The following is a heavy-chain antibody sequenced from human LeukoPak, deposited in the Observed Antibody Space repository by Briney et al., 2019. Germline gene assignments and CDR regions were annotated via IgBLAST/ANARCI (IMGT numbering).Heavy chain of an antibody. D-gene: IGHD6-13*01. CDR2: ISSSATTI. CDR3: ARDHSSSWNYFDY. Sequence: GGSLRLSCAASGFTFSDYYMNWIRQAPGKGLEWVSYISSSATTIYYADSVKGRFTISRDNAKKPLYLQMNSLRAEDTAVYYCARDHSSSWNYFDYWGQGTLVTVSS. CDR1: GFTFSDYY. J-gene: IGHJ4*02. V-gene: IGHV3-11*04.